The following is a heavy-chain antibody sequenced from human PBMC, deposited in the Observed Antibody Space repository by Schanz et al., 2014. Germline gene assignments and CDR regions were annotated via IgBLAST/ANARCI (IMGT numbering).Heavy chain of an antibody. CDR3: ARDRDAGGYDS. Sequence: QVHLVESGGGLVKPGGSLRLSCAASGFTFSDYYMSWIRQAPGKGLEWVSSISNGGGYIYYADSVKGRFTISRDNAKNSVYLQMHSLRAEDTALYYCARDRDAGGYDSWGQGTLVTVSP. V-gene: IGHV3-11*04. D-gene: IGHD2-8*02. J-gene: IGHJ5*01. CDR2: ISNGGGYI. CDR1: GFTFSDYY.